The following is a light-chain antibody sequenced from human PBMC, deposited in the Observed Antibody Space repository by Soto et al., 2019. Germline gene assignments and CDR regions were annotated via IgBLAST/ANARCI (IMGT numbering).Light chain of an antibody. CDR1: QSIFRW. V-gene: IGKV1-5*03. Sequence: DIQMTQSPSPLSASVGARVTITCRASQSIFRWLAWYQQKPGKAPNLLIYESFTLASGVPSRFSGSGSGTEFTLTVSSLQPDDFATYYCQQYDSYPWTFGQGTKVDIK. J-gene: IGKJ1*01. CDR2: ESF. CDR3: QQYDSYPWT.